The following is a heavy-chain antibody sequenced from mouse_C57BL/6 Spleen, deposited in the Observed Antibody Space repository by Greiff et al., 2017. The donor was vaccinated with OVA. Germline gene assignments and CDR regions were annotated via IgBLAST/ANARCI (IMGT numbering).Heavy chain of an antibody. Sequence: EVQLQQSGTVLARPGASVKMSCKTSGYTFTSYWMHWVKQRPGQGLEWIGAIYPGNSDTSYNQKFKGKAKLTAVTSASTAYMELRSLTNEDSAVYYCTREGNYGSSYDYFDYWGQGTTLTVSS. J-gene: IGHJ2*01. V-gene: IGHV1-5*01. CDR3: TREGNYGSSYDYFDY. CDR1: GYTFTSYW. D-gene: IGHD1-1*01. CDR2: IYPGNSDT.